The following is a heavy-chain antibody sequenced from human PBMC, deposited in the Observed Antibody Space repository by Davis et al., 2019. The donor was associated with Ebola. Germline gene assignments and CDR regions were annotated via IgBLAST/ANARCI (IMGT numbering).Heavy chain of an antibody. Sequence: ASVKVSCKASGYTFSTYGINWVRQAPGQGLEWMGWISPYNGNRKYAQKFQGRVTMTADTSTSTAYMELTTLRSDDTAMYYCARVEVGEYFDYWGQGTLVTVSS. CDR3: ARVEVGEYFDY. CDR1: GYTFSTYG. D-gene: IGHD2/OR15-2a*01. J-gene: IGHJ4*02. CDR2: ISPYNGNR. V-gene: IGHV1-18*04.